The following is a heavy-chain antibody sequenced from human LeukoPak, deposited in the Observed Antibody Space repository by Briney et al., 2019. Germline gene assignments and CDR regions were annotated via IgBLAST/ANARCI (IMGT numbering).Heavy chain of an antibody. CDR2: IIPILGIA. CDR1: GYTFTGYS. V-gene: IGHV1-69*04. D-gene: IGHD5-24*01. CDR3: ARGDGDGYNYHYFDY. J-gene: IGHJ4*02. Sequence: GASVKVSCKASGYTFTGYSMHWVRQAPGQGLEWMGRIIPILGIANYAQKFQGRVTITADKSTSTAYMELSSLRSEDTAVYYCARGDGDGYNYHYFDYWGQGTLVTVSS.